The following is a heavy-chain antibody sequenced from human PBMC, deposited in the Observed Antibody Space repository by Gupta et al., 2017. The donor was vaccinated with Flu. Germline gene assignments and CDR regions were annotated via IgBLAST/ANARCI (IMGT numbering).Heavy chain of an antibody. J-gene: IGHJ6*02. CDR3: ARWGAEVAHYGMDG. CDR2: IRSKAQSYAA. V-gene: IGHV3-73*02. D-gene: IGHD3-16*01. CDR1: GFTFSRYS. Sequence: EVHLVESGGGLVQPGGSLKLSCAPSGFTFSRYSMHWGRQSSGRGVEWVGRIRSKAQSYAAAYAASVKGRFTISRDDSKNTTFLHMNSLKINDTAVYYCARWGAEVAHYGMDGWGRVITVTVSS.